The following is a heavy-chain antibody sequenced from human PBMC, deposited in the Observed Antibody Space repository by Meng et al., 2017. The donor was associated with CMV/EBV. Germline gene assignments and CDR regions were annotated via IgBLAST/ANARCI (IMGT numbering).Heavy chain of an antibody. CDR1: GFTFSSYW. CDR3: ARGTYDFWSGYYMGLDY. V-gene: IGHV3-48*04. CDR2: ISSSGSTI. D-gene: IGHD3-3*01. J-gene: IGHJ4*02. Sequence: GGSLRLSCAASGFTFSSYWMSWVRQAPGKGLEWVSYISSSGSTIYYADSVKGRFTISRDNAKNSLYLQMNSLRAEDTAVYYCARGTYDFWSGYYMGLDYWGQGTLVTVSS.